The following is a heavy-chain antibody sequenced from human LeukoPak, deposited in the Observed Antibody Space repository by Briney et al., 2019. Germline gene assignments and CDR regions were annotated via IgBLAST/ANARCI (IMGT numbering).Heavy chain of an antibody. Sequence: ASVKVSCKASGYTFASYGISWVRQAPGQGPEWMGWISAYNGNTNYAQKLQGRVTMTTDTSTSTAYMELRSLRSDDTAVYYCARVVYCSSTSCTSLAGLYYFDYWGQGTLVTVSS. CDR2: ISAYNGNT. J-gene: IGHJ4*02. D-gene: IGHD2-2*01. CDR1: GYTFASYG. V-gene: IGHV1-18*01. CDR3: ARVVYCSSTSCTSLAGLYYFDY.